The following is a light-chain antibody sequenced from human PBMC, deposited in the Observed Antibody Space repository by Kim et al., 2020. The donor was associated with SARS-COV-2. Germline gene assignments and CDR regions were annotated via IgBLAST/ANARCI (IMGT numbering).Light chain of an antibody. Sequence: EIVLTQSPATLFLSPGERATLSCRTSQSVGTELGWYQQKPGQAPRLLMYDPSNRATGIPARFSGSGSGTDFTLTISSLEPEDFAIYYCQQRSEWPLTFGGGTKVYIK. J-gene: IGKJ4*01. CDR1: QSVGTE. CDR2: DPS. CDR3: QQRSEWPLT. V-gene: IGKV3-11*01.